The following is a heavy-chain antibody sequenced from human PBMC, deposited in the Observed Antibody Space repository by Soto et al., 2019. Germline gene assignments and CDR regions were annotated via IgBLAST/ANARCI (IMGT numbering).Heavy chain of an antibody. V-gene: IGHV4-30-4*01. D-gene: IGHD3-3*01. CDR2: IYYSGST. J-gene: IGHJ6*02. CDR3: ARDNILGILYGGMDV. Sequence: SETLSLTCTVSGGSISSGDYYWSWIRQPPGKGLEWIGYIYYSGSTYYNPSLKSRVTISVDTSKNQFSLKLSSVTAADTAVYYCARDNILGILYGGMDVWGQRXTVTVYS. CDR1: GGSISSGDYY.